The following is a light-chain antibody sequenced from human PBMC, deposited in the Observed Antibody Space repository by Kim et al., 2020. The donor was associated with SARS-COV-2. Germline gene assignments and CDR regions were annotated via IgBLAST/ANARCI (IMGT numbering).Light chain of an antibody. V-gene: IGKV3-15*01. Sequence: SPGERGTRSCRASQSVSSNLAWYQQKPGQAPRLLIYGASTRATGIPARFSGSGSGTEFTLTISSLQSEDFALYYCQQYNNWPPWTFGQGTKVEIK. CDR1: QSVSSN. CDR3: QQYNNWPPWT. J-gene: IGKJ1*01. CDR2: GAS.